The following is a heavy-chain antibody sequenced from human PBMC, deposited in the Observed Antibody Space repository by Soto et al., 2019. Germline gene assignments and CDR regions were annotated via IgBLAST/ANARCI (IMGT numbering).Heavy chain of an antibody. CDR2: IIPILGIA. D-gene: IGHD3-3*02. V-gene: IGHV1-69*02. Sequence: QVQLVQSGAEVKKPGSSVKVSCKASGGTFSSYTISWVRQAPGQGLEWMGRIIPILGIATYAQKFQGRVTITADKSTSTAYMELSSLRSEDTAVYYCARPGGDSIYAFDIWGQGTMVTVSS. J-gene: IGHJ3*02. CDR1: GGTFSSYT. CDR3: ARPGGDSIYAFDI.